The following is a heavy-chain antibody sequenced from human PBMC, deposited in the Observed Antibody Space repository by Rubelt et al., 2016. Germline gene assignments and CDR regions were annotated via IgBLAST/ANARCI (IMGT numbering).Heavy chain of an antibody. CDR3: ARAYRYAYGY. Sequence: QVQLQESGPGLVKPSETLSLTCTVSGGSISSYYWSWIRQPPGKGLEWIGYIYYSGSTYYNPSLKNRVTLSVDTSKNQISLRLSSVPASDTAVYYCARAYRYAYGYWGQGTLVTVSS. D-gene: IGHD3-16*01. CDR1: GGSISSYY. CDR2: IYYSGST. V-gene: IGHV4-59*06. J-gene: IGHJ4*02.